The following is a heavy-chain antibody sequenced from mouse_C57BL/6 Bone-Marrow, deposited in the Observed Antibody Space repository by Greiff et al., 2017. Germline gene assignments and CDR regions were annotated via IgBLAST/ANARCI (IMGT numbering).Heavy chain of an antibody. Sequence: VKLQESGAELVKPGASVKLSCTASGYTFTSYWMHWVKQRPGQGLEWIGMIHPNSGSTNYNEKFKSKATLTVNKASSTAYMQLSSLTSEDSAVYYCARSGWGGAFGYWGQGTTLTVSS. V-gene: IGHV1-64*01. CDR1: GYTFTSYW. J-gene: IGHJ2*01. CDR3: ARSGWGGAFGY. D-gene: IGHD3-1*01. CDR2: IHPNSGST.